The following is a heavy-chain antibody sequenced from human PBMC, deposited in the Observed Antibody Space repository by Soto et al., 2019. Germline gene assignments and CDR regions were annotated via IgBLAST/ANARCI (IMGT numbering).Heavy chain of an antibody. CDR3: ARDILSSWSGWFDP. Sequence: ASVKVSCKASGYTFTSYAMHWVRQAPGQRLEWMGWINAGNGNTKYSQKFQGRVTITRDTSASTAYMELSSLRSEDTAVYYCARDILSSWSGWFDPWGQGTMVTVYS. V-gene: IGHV1-3*01. J-gene: IGHJ5*02. CDR2: INAGNGNT. CDR1: GYTFTSYA.